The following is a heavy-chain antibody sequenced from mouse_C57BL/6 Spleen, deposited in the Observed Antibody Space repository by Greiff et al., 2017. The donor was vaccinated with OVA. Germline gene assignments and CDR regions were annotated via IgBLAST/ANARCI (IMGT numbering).Heavy chain of an antibody. V-gene: IGHV1-55*01. D-gene: IGHD1-1*01. CDR1: GYTFTSYW. J-gene: IGHJ1*03. CDR2: IYPGSGST. Sequence: VQLQQPGAELVKPGASVKMSCKASGYTFTSYWITWVKQRPGQGLEWIGDIYPGSGSTNYNEKFKSTATLTVDTSSSTAYMQLSSLTSDDSAVYYCERPSYYYGSSYWYFDVWGTGTTVTVSS. CDR3: ERPSYYYGSSYWYFDV.